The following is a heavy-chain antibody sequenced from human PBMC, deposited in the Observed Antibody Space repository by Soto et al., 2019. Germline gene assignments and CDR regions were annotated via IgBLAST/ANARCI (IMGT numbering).Heavy chain of an antibody. D-gene: IGHD5-12*01. CDR3: AHKGRGYSGYDLREMAEYYFDY. CDR1: GFSLSTSGVG. J-gene: IGHJ4*02. CDR2: IYWDDDK. V-gene: IGHV2-5*02. Sequence: QITLKESGPTLVNPTQTLTLTCTFSGFSLSTSGVGVGWIRQPPGKALEWLALIYWDDDKRYSPSLKSRLTITKDTSKNQVVLTMTNMDPVDTATYYCAHKGRGYSGYDLREMAEYYFDYWGQGTLVTVSS.